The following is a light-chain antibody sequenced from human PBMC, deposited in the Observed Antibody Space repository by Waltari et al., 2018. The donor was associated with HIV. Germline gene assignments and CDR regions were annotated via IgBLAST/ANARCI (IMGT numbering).Light chain of an antibody. Sequence: QSVLTQPPSASGTPGQRVTISCSGSSSNIGSNYVYWYQQLPGPAPKLLLYRNTQRPSGVPARFSGSESGNSAYMAISGLRAEDEADYYCAAWGNSLSLLFGGGTKLTVL. CDR2: RNT. CDR1: SSNIGSNY. V-gene: IGLV1-47*01. J-gene: IGLJ2*01. CDR3: AAWGNSLSLL.